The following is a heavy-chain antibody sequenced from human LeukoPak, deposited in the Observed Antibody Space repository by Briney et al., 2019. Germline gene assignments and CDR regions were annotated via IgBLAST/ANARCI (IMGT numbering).Heavy chain of an antibody. CDR3: ARDPPGDYVWGSYSN. CDR2: ISYDGSNK. J-gene: IGHJ4*02. D-gene: IGHD3-16*01. V-gene: IGHV3-30-3*01. Sequence: GRSLRLSCAASGFTFSSYAMHWVRQAPGKGLEWVAVISYDGSNKYYADSVKGRFTISRDNSKNTLYLQMNSLRAEDTAVYYCARDPPGDYVWGSYSNWGQGTLVTVSS. CDR1: GFTFSSYA.